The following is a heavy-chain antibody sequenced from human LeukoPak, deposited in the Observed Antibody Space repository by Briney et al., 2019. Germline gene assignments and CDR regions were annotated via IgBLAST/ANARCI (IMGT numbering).Heavy chain of an antibody. CDR3: ARGLVVPAALADAFDN. J-gene: IGHJ3*02. V-gene: IGHV4-30-4*08. CDR2: IYYSGST. CDR1: GGSISSGDYY. D-gene: IGHD2-2*01. Sequence: SETLSLTCTVSGGSISSGDYYWSWIRQPPGKGLEWIGYIYYSGSTYYNPSLKSRVTISVDTSKNQFSLKLSSVTAADTAVYYCARGLVVPAALADAFDNWGQGTMVTVSS.